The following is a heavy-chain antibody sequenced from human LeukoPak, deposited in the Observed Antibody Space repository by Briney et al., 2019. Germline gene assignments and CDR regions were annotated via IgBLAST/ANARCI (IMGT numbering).Heavy chain of an antibody. Sequence: GGSLSLSCAASGFTFSSYWMHWVRQAQGQGPVWVSRINNDGSGTTYADPVKGRFTISRDDAKNTLYLQMNSLRAEDTAVYYCVRGGESTWSWGQGTLVTVSS. D-gene: IGHD2-15*01. J-gene: IGHJ5*02. V-gene: IGHV3-74*01. CDR1: GFTFSSYW. CDR3: VRGGESTWS. CDR2: INNDGSGT.